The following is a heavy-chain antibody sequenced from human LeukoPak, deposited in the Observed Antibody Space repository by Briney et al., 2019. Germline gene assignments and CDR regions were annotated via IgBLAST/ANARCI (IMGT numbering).Heavy chain of an antibody. CDR3: ARADYMHIVATIDY. V-gene: IGHV3-48*02. Sequence: GGSLRLSCAASGFTFSSYSMNCVRQAPGKGLEWVSYISSSSSTIYYADSVKGRFTISRDNAKNSLYLQMNSLRDEDTAVYYCARADYMHIVATIDYWGPGTLVTVSS. D-gene: IGHD5-12*01. CDR2: ISSSSSTI. J-gene: IGHJ4*02. CDR1: GFTFSSYS.